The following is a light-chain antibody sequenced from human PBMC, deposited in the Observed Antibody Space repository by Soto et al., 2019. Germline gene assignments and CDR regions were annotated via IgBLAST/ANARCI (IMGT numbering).Light chain of an antibody. CDR1: QGIGDT. J-gene: IGKJ4*01. V-gene: IGKV3-15*01. CDR3: KRYNNWPLT. Sequence: EVELLESPATMSVSAGGGVTLSCRASQGIGDTLPCYHHQPAQPPRLLIYETSARATGVPARFSDSRSGPEFALTTSRLQSEDFAIYYCKRYNNWPLTFGGGTKV. CDR2: ETS.